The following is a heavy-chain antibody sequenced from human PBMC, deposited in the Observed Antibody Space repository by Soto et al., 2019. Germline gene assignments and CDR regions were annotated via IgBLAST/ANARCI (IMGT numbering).Heavy chain of an antibody. Sequence: EVQLVESGGDLVQPGRSLRLSCAASGFTFDDYAMNWVRQAPGKGLEWVSGISWDSYSKGYADSVKGRFTIYRDNSKNSLYLLMNSLRTEDTALYYCAKGSRLHLGEFPDWGQGTLVTVSS. D-gene: IGHD3-16*01. V-gene: IGHV3-9*01. CDR2: ISWDSYSK. J-gene: IGHJ4*02. CDR3: AKGSRLHLGEFPD. CDR1: GFTFDDYA.